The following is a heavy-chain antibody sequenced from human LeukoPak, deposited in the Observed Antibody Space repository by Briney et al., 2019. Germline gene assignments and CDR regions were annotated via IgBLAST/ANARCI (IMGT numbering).Heavy chain of an antibody. CDR2: FDPEDGET. Sequence: GASVKVSCRVSGYTLTELSMHWVRQAPGKGLEWMGGFDPEDGETIYAQKFQGRVTMTEDTSTDTAYMELSSLRSEDTAVYYCATTKVGATGFDYWGQGTLVTVSS. V-gene: IGHV1-24*01. J-gene: IGHJ4*02. CDR3: ATTKVGATGFDY. D-gene: IGHD1-26*01. CDR1: GYTLTELS.